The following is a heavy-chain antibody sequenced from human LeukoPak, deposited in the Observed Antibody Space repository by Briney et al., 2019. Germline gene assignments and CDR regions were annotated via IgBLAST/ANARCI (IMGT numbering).Heavy chain of an antibody. J-gene: IGHJ2*01. Sequence: GGSLRLSCAASGFTFDDYAMHWVRQAPGKGLEWVSGISWNSGSIGYADSVKGRFTISRDNAKNSLYLQMNSLRAEDMALYYCAKDHSSSWSYWYFDLWGRGTLVTVSS. V-gene: IGHV3-9*03. D-gene: IGHD6-13*01. CDR3: AKDHSSSWSYWYFDL. CDR2: ISWNSGSI. CDR1: GFTFDDYA.